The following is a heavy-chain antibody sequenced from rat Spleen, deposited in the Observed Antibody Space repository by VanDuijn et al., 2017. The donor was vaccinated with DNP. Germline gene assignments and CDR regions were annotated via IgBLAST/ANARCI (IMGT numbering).Heavy chain of an antibody. CDR1: GFTFSDYA. CDR3: TRGGRTLYYVMDA. D-gene: IGHD1-11*01. J-gene: IGHJ4*01. Sequence: EVQLVESGGGLVQPGRSLKLSCAASGFTFSDYAMAWVRQSPGKGLEWVASITNTGGSTYYPDSVKGRFTISRDNAKSTLYLQMNSLRSEDTATYYCTRGGRTLYYVMDAWGQGASVTVSS. V-gene: IGHV5-31*01. CDR2: ITNTGGST.